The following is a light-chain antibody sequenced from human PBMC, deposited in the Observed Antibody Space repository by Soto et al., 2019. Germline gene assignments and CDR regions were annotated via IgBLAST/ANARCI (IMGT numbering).Light chain of an antibody. CDR2: AAS. J-gene: IGKJ1*01. Sequence: DIQMTQSPSSLSASVGDRVTITCRASQGISNHLAWYQQRPGKVPKLLIYAASTLQSGVPSRFTGSGSGTYFTLTISSLQPEDVATYYCQKYNSAPQSWTFGQGTKVEIK. CDR1: QGISNH. V-gene: IGKV1-27*01. CDR3: QKYNSAPQSWT.